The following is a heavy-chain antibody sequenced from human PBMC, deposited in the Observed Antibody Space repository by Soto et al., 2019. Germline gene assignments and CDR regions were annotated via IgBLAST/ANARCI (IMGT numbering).Heavy chain of an antibody. V-gene: IGHV3-23*01. CDR1: GFTFSSYA. D-gene: IGHD1-26*01. CDR2: ISGSGGST. J-gene: IGHJ5*02. Sequence: EVQLLESGGGLVQPGGSLRLSCAASGFTFSSYAMSWVRQAPGKGLEWVSAISGSGGSTYYADSVKGRFTISRDNSKNTLYLQMNSLRAEDTAVYYCARVSGVVGATVGNWFDPWGQGTLVTVSS. CDR3: ARVSGVVGATVGNWFDP.